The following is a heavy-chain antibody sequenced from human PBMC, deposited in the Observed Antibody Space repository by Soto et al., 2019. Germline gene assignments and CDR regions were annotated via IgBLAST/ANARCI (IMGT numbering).Heavy chain of an antibody. V-gene: IGHV4-34*01. CDR3: ARGGISHWAYFYYMDV. D-gene: IGHD2-21*01. CDR1: GRSPSAYF. Sequence: SQTLSLTCVVSGRSPSAYFCSWIRQPPGMALEWIGEINHLGSINYNPSLKSRVTMSVDTSKNQFSLTLNSVTAADTATYYCARGGISHWAYFYYMDVWDRGTTVT. J-gene: IGHJ6*03. CDR2: INHLGSI.